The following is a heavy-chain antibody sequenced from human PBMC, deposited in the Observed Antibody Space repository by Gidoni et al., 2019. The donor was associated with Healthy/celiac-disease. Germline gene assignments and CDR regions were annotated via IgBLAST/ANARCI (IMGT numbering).Heavy chain of an antibody. Sequence: CAASGFTFSSYSMNWVRQAPGKGLEWFSSISSSSSYVYYADSVTGRFTISRDNAKNSLYLQINILRAEDTAVYYCARPVEYSSSSWFDPWGQGTLVTVSS. J-gene: IGHJ5*02. CDR1: GFTFSSYS. V-gene: IGHV3-21*01. D-gene: IGHD6-13*01. CDR3: ARPVEYSSSSWFDP. CDR2: ISSSSSYV.